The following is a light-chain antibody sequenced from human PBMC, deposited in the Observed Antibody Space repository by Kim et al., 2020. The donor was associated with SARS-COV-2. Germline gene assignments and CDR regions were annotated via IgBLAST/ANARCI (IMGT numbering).Light chain of an antibody. CDR2: GAS. Sequence: EIVMTQSPATLSVSPGERVTLSCRASQSISNKLAWYQQKPGQAPRLLIYGASTRATGIPARFSGSGSGTEFTLDISSLQSEDFAVYYCQQYYNLPPVTFGGGTKV. CDR3: QQYYNLPPVT. CDR1: QSISNK. J-gene: IGKJ4*01. V-gene: IGKV3-15*01.